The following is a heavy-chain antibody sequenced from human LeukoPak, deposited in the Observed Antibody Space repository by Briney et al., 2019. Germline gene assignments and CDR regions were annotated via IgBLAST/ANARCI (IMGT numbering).Heavy chain of an antibody. J-gene: IGHJ4*02. CDR1: GGSFSGYY. D-gene: IGHD3/OR15-3a*01. Sequence: PSETLSLTCAVYGGSFSGYYWSWIRQPPGKGLEWIGEINHSGSTSYNPSLKSRVTISVDTSKNQFSLKLSSVTAADTAVYYCARGGLVALDYWGQGTLVTVSS. V-gene: IGHV4-34*01. CDR3: ARGGLVALDY. CDR2: INHSGST.